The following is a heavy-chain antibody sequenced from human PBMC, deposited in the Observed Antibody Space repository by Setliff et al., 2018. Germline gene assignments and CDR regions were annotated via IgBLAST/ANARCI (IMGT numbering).Heavy chain of an antibody. V-gene: IGHV3-30*07. J-gene: IGHJ3*01. CDR3: ARAHRYFSDTSGYFYDQGRSAFDV. D-gene: IGHD3-22*01. CDR1: GFTFGSYA. Sequence: PGGSLRLSCAASGFTFGSYAMHWVRQAPGKGLEWVAVISHDGINKYYADSVKGRFTISRDNSKNTLYLQMNSLGAEDTALYYCARAHRYFSDTSGYFYDQGRSAFDVWGQGTMVTVSS. CDR2: ISHDGINK.